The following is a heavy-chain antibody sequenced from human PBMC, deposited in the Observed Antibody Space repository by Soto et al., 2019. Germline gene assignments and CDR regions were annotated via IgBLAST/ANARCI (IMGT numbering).Heavy chain of an antibody. V-gene: IGHV4-4*02. CDR2: IYHSGST. CDR3: SRDLDGSYYYYYGMDV. Sequence: SETLSLTCAVSGGSISSSNWWSWVRHPPGKGLEWIGEIYHSGSTNYNPSLKSRVTISVDKSKNQFSLKLSSVTAADTAVYYCSRDLDGSYYYYYGMDVWGQGTTVP. D-gene: IGHD1-26*01. J-gene: IGHJ6*02. CDR1: GGSISSSNW.